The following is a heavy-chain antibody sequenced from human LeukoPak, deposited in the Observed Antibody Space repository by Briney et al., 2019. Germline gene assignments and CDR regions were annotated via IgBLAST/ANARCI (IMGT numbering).Heavy chain of an antibody. CDR2: IYYSGST. Sequence: PSETLSLTCTVSGGSISSSSYYWGWIRQPPGKGLEWIGSIYYSGSTYYNPSLKSRVTISVDTSKNQFSLKLSSVTAADTAVYYCARDQSGEWELLSGWWLDPWGQGTLVTVSS. D-gene: IGHD1-26*01. CDR3: ARDQSGEWELLSGWWLDP. CDR1: GGSISSSSYY. J-gene: IGHJ5*02. V-gene: IGHV4-39*07.